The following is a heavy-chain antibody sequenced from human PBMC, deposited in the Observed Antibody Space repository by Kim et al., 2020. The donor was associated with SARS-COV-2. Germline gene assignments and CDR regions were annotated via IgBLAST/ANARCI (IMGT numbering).Heavy chain of an antibody. J-gene: IGHJ4*02. CDR3: ARDAGYSSGWSYYFDY. D-gene: IGHD6-19*01. Sequence: SVKGRFTISRDNAKNSLYLQMNRLRDEDTAVYCCARDAGYSSGWSYYFDYWGQGTLVTVSS. V-gene: IGHV3-48*02.